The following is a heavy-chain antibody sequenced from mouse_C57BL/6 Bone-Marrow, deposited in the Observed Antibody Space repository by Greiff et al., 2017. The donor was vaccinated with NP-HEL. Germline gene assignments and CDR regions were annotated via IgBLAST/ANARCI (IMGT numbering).Heavy chain of an antibody. CDR3: TRDPLYDRYWYFDV. D-gene: IGHD2-14*01. Sequence: EVKVVESGEGLVKPGGSLKLSCAASGFTFSSYAMSWVRQTPEKRLEWVAYISSGGDYIYYADTVKGRFTISRDNARNTLYLQMSSLKSEDTAMYYCTRDPLYDRYWYFDVWGTGTTVTVSS. CDR2: ISSGGDYI. CDR1: GFTFSSYA. J-gene: IGHJ1*03. V-gene: IGHV5-9-1*02.